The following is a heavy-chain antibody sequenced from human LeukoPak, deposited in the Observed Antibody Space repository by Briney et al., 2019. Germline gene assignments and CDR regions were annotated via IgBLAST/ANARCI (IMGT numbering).Heavy chain of an antibody. CDR3: ARIVVVPAAPMGNAFDI. D-gene: IGHD2-2*01. V-gene: IGHV4-30-4*01. J-gene: IGHJ3*02. CDR1: GGSISSSNW. CDR2: IYYSGST. Sequence: PSETLSLTCAVSGGSISSSNWWIWVRQPPGKGLEWIGYIYYSGSTYYNPSLKSRVTISVDTSKNQFSLKLSSVTAADTAVYYCARIVVVPAAPMGNAFDIWGQGTMVTVSS.